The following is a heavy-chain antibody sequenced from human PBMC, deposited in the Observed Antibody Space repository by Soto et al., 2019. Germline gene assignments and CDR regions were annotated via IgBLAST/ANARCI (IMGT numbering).Heavy chain of an antibody. CDR1: GFTFSSYA. Sequence: PGGSLRLSCATSGFTFSSYALSWVRQAPGKGLDWVSGISGSGASTYYADSVKGRFTISRDNSKNTLFLQMNSLRAEDTAVYYCAKDHFYGDTTSYYGVGHWGQGTLVTVPQ. CDR2: ISGSGAST. D-gene: IGHD3-10*01. CDR3: AKDHFYGDTTSYYGVGH. V-gene: IGHV3-23*01. J-gene: IGHJ5*02.